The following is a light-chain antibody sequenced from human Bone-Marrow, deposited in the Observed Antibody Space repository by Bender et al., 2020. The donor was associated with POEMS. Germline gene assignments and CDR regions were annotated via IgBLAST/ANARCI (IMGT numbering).Light chain of an antibody. J-gene: IGLJ3*02. CDR3: QIWDSSGDHSWV. V-gene: IGLV3-21*02. Sequence: SYGLTQPPSVSVAPGQTASITCGGNQVGSKTVQWYKHRAGQAPVLVVYDDTERPSGIPDRFSGSNSGNTASLTISRVEAGDEADYYCQIWDSSGDHSWVFGGGTKVTVL. CDR1: QVGSKT. CDR2: DDT.